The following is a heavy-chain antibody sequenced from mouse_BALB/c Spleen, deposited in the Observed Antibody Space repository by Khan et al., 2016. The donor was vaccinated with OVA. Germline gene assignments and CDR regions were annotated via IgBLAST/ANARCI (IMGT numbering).Heavy chain of an antibody. CDR1: GYTFSSYW. D-gene: IGHD2-12*01. CDR3: ARGIRPDWYFDV. Sequence: QVRLQQSGAELMKPGASVKISCKATGYTFSSYWIEWVRQRPGHGLEWIGEILPGSGSTRYNEKLRAKATFTADTSSNTAYMQLSSLTSEGSAGYFCARGIRPDWYFDVWGAGTPVTVSS. V-gene: IGHV1-9*01. CDR2: ILPGSGST. J-gene: IGHJ1*01.